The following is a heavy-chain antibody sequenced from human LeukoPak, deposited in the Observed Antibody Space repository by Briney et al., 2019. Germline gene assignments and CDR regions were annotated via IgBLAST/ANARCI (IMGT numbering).Heavy chain of an antibody. Sequence: SETLSLTCTVSGGSISSNYWNWIRQPPGKGLEWIGYIYYSGSTNYNPSLKSRVTISVDTSKNQFSLRLSSVTAADTAVYYCASGSAVAAAGDYWGQGTLATVSS. CDR3: ASGSAVAAAGDY. J-gene: IGHJ4*02. CDR2: IYYSGST. D-gene: IGHD6-13*01. CDR1: GGSISSNY. V-gene: IGHV4-59*01.